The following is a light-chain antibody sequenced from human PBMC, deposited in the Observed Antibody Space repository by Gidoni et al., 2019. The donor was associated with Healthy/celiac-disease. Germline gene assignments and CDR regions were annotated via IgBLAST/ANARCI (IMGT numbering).Light chain of an antibody. V-gene: IGKV2-30*01. J-gene: IGKJ2*01. CDR1: QSLVYSDGNTY. CDR2: KVS. CDR3: MQGTHWPPYT. Sequence: DVVMIQSPLSLPVTLGQPASISCRSSQSLVYSDGNTYLNWCQQRPGQSPRRLIYKVSNRDTGVPDRFSGSGSGTDFTLKISRVEAEDVGVYYCMQGTHWPPYTFGQGTKLEIK.